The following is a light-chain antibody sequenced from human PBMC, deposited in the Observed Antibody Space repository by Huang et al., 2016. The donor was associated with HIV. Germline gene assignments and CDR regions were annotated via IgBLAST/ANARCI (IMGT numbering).Light chain of an antibody. CDR1: QGVSSN. Sequence: EIVMTQSPATLSVSPGERATLSCRASQGVSSNLAWYQQEPGQAPRLLIYGASTRATGIPARFSGSGSGTDFTLTINSLQSEDFAVYYCQQYNKWPPTFGQGTKVEIK. CDR2: GAS. V-gene: IGKV3-15*01. J-gene: IGKJ1*01. CDR3: QQYNKWPPT.